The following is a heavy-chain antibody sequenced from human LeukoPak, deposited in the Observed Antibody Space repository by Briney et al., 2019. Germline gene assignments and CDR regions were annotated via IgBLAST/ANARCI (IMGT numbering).Heavy chain of an antibody. CDR1: GGSISYYY. Sequence: SETLSLTCTVPGGSISYYYWSWIRQPPGKGLEWIGYIYYSGSTNYNSSFKSRVTISIDTSKNQFSLRLSSVTAADTAVYYCARGVVIAPQTFDYWGQGTLVTVSS. D-gene: IGHD2-21*01. V-gene: IGHV4-59*01. CDR3: ARGVVIAPQTFDY. J-gene: IGHJ4*02. CDR2: IYYSGST.